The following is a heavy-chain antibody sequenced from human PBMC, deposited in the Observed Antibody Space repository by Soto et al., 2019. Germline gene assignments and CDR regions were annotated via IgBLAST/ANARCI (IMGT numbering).Heavy chain of an antibody. V-gene: IGHV4-30-2*01. CDR1: GGSISSGGYS. Sequence: SETLSLTCAVSGGSISSGGYSWSWIRQPSGKGLEWIGYIYHSGSTYYNPSLKSRVTISVDRSKNQFSLKLSSVTAADTAVYYCARHPSGSYGQIDYWGQGTLVTVSS. CDR2: IYHSGST. CDR3: ARHPSGSYGQIDY. J-gene: IGHJ4*01. D-gene: IGHD1-26*01.